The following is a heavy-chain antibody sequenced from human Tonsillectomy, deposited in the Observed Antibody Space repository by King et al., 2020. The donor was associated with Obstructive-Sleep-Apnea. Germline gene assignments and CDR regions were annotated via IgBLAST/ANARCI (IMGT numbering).Heavy chain of an antibody. V-gene: IGHV3-23*04. CDR3: AKARGWDLLEDFQH. D-gene: IGHD1-26*01. CDR1: GFTFSSYA. J-gene: IGHJ1*01. CDR2: ISGSGGST. Sequence: VQLVESGGGLVQPGGSLRLSCAASGFTFSSYAMTWVRQAPGKGLECVSTISGSGGSTYYADSAKGRFTISRDNSKNTLYLQVNSLRAEDTALYYCAKARGWDLLEDFQHWGQGTLVTVSS.